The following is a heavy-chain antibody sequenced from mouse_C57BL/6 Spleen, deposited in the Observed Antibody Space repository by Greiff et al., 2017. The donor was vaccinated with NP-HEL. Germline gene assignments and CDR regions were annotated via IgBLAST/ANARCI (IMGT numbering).Heavy chain of an antibody. Sequence: QVQLQQSGAELARPGASVKLSCKASGYTFTSYGISWVKQRTGQGLEWIGEIYPRSGNPYYNEKFKGKATLTADKSSSTAYMELRSLTSEDSAVYFCARGYYGSSLYWYFDVWGTGTTVTVSS. CDR2: IYPRSGNP. V-gene: IGHV1-81*01. CDR1: GYTFTSYG. D-gene: IGHD1-1*01. J-gene: IGHJ1*03. CDR3: ARGYYGSSLYWYFDV.